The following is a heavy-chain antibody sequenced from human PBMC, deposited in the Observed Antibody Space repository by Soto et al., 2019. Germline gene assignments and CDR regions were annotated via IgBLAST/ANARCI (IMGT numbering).Heavy chain of an antibody. CDR3: ARGVADTIFGVVLDY. V-gene: IGHV1-18*01. D-gene: IGHD3-3*01. Sequence: ASVKVFCKASGYTFTSYGISWVRQAPGQGLEWMGWISAYNGNTNYAQKLQGRVTMTTDTSTSTAYMELRSLRSDDTAVYYCARGVADTIFGVVLDYWGQGTLVTVSS. CDR2: ISAYNGNT. CDR1: GYTFTSYG. J-gene: IGHJ4*02.